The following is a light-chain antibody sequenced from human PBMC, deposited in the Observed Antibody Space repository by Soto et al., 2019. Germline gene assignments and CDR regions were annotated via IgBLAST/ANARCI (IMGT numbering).Light chain of an antibody. CDR2: GAS. V-gene: IGKV3-20*01. J-gene: IGKJ1*01. CDR3: QQYGSSPLIT. Sequence: EIVLTQSPCTLSLSPGERATLSCRASQSVSSSYLAWYQQKPGQAPRLLIYGASSRATGIPDRFSGSGSGTDFTLTISRLEPEDFAVYYCQQYGSSPLITFGQGTKVDIK. CDR1: QSVSSSY.